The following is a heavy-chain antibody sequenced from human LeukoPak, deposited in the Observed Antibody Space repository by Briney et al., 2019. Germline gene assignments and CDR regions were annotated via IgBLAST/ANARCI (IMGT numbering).Heavy chain of an antibody. V-gene: IGHV3-48*03. CDR3: ARVGVVVAATGNLWFDP. CDR2: ISSSGTTI. J-gene: IGHJ5*02. CDR1: GFTFSSYE. Sequence: GGSLRLSCAASGFTFSSYEMNWVRQAPGKGLEGVSYISSSGTTIYYADSVKGRFTISRDKAKNSLYLQMNSLRAEDTAVYYCARVGVVVAATGNLWFDPWGQGALVTVSS. D-gene: IGHD2-15*01.